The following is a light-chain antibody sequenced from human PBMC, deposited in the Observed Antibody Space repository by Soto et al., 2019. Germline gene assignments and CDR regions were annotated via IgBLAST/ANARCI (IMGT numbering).Light chain of an antibody. CDR3: SSYTSSSTPYF. CDR2: EVS. J-gene: IGLJ1*01. CDR1: SSDVGGYNY. V-gene: IGLV2-14*01. Sequence: QSVLTQPASVSGSPGQSITISCTGTSSDVGGYNYVSWYQQHPGKAPKLMIYEVSNRPSGVSNRFSDSKSGNTASLTISGLQAEDEADYYCSSYTSSSTPYFFGTGTKLTVL.